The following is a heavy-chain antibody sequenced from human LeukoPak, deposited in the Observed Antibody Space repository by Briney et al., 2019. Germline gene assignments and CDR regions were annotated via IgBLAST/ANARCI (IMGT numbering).Heavy chain of an antibody. CDR3: ATGRQLDYQTDYYDSSGYPTSSTPFDY. V-gene: IGHV4-34*01. J-gene: IGHJ4*02. CDR1: GGSFSGYY. CDR2: SNHRGRT. Sequence: SETLSLTCAVYGGSFSGYYWSWIRQPPGKGLEWIGESNHRGRTNYNPSLKTRCTISGDTPKNQSSLKLSSVTAEDTAVYYCATGRQLDYQTDYYDSSGYPTSSTPFDYWGQGTLVTVSS. D-gene: IGHD3-22*01.